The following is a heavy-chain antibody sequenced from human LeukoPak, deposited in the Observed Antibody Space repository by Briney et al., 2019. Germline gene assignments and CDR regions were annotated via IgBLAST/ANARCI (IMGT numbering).Heavy chain of an antibody. J-gene: IGHJ4*02. Sequence: GGSLRLSCAASGFTFSSYSMNWVRQAPGKGLEWVSSISSSSYIYYADSVKGRFTIARDNAKNSLYLQMNSLRAEDTAVYYCARDLQLADTSYLYWGQGTLVTVSS. CDR3: ARDLQLADTSYLY. V-gene: IGHV3-21*01. D-gene: IGHD2-15*01. CDR1: GFTFSSYS. CDR2: ISSSSYI.